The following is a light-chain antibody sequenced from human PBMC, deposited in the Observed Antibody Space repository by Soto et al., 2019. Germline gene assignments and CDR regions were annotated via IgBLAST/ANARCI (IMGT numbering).Light chain of an antibody. CDR2: GAS. CDR1: QSVSSN. Sequence: EIVMTQSPATLSVSPGDRATLSCRASQSVSSNLAWYQQKPGQAPRLLIYGASTRATGIPARFSGSGSGTDFTLTNSSLEPEDFVVYYCQQRSSWPLITFGRGTRLEIK. V-gene: IGKV3-11*01. J-gene: IGKJ5*01. CDR3: QQRSSWPLIT.